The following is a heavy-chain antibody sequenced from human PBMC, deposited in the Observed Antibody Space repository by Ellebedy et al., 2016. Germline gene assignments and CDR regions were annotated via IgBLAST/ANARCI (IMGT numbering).Heavy chain of an antibody. CDR1: GFTVSSNY. D-gene: IGHD3-10*01. CDR2: IYSGGST. J-gene: IGHJ5*02. V-gene: IGHV3-53*01. CDR3: AKEGFYGSGSMNWFDP. Sequence: GGSLRLXXAASGFTVSSNYMSWVRQAPGKGLEWVSVIYSGGSTYYADSVKGRFTISRDNSKNTLYLQMNSLRAEDTAVYYCAKEGFYGSGSMNWFDPWGQGTLVTVSS.